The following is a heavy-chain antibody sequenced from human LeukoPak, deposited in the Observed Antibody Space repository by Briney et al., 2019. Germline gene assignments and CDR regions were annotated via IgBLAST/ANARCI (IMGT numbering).Heavy chain of an antibody. CDR3: AKPLYNSGWYGGGDS. CDR2: FSGSDGSA. J-gene: IGHJ5*02. V-gene: IGHV3-23*01. Sequence: GGSLRLSCAASGFTVSTYDMSWVRQAPGKGPEWVSGFSGSDGSAYYADSVKGRFTISRDNSKNTLYLQMNSLRADDTAVYYCAKPLYNSGWYGGGDSWGQGTLVTVSS. D-gene: IGHD6-19*01. CDR1: GFTVSTYD.